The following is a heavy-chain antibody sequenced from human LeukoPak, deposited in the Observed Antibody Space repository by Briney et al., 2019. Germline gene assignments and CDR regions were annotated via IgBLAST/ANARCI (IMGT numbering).Heavy chain of an antibody. V-gene: IGHV4-4*09. Sequence: SETLSLTCTVSGGSISSYYWSWIRQPPGKGLEWIGYIYTSGSTNYNPSLKSRVTISVDTSKNQFSLKLSSVTAADTAVYYCAGVRYSNYVDYWGQGTLVTVSS. CDR1: GGSISSYY. D-gene: IGHD4-11*01. CDR3: AGVRYSNYVDY. J-gene: IGHJ4*02. CDR2: IYTSGST.